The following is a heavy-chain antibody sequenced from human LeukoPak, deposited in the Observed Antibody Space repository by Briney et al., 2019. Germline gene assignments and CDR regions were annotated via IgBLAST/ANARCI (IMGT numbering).Heavy chain of an antibody. D-gene: IGHD6-13*01. CDR1: GFTFSSYG. V-gene: IGHV3-33*01. CDR2: IWYDGSNK. Sequence: PGGSLRLSCAASGFTFSSYGMHWVRQAPGKGLEWVAVIWYDGSNKYYADSVKGRFTISRDNSKNALHLQMNSLRAEDTAVYYCASGYSSSWYRDDAFDIWGQGTMVTVSS. CDR3: ASGYSSSWYRDDAFDI. J-gene: IGHJ3*02.